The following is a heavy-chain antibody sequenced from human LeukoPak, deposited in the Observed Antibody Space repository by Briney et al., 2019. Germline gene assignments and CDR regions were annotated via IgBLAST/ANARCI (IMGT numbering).Heavy chain of an antibody. CDR3: ARDTCGSSGGSCYSRAFDI. CDR2: IYHSGST. D-gene: IGHD2-15*01. V-gene: IGHV4-4*02. CDR1: GGSISSSNW. J-gene: IGHJ3*02. Sequence: PSGTLSLTCAVSGGSISSSNWWSWVRQPPGKGLEWIGEIYHSGSTNYNPSLKSRVTISVDKSKNQFSLKLSSVTAADTAVYYCARDTCGSSGGSCYSRAFDIWGQGTMVTVSS.